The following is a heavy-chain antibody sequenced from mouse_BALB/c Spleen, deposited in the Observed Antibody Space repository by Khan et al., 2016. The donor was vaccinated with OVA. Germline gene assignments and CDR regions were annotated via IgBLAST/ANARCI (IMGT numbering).Heavy chain of an antibody. CDR1: GFPLTNYG. CDR2: IWSDGST. Sequence: QVQLKESGPGLVAPSQSLSITCTISGFPLTNYGVHWVRQPPGKGLEWLVVIWSDGSTTYNSALKSRLSISKDNSKSQVFLKMNSLQTDETAMYYCARQPYYHYYIMDYWGRGTSVTVSS. D-gene: IGHD2-10*01. CDR3: ARQPYYHYYIMDY. V-gene: IGHV2-6-1*01. J-gene: IGHJ4*01.